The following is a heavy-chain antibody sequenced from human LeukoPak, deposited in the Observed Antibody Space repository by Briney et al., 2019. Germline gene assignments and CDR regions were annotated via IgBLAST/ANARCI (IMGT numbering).Heavy chain of an antibody. CDR3: VSPAYDFWSGYYRGWFDP. D-gene: IGHD3-3*01. J-gene: IGHJ5*02. CDR1: GGTFSSYA. Sequence: SVKVSCKASGGTFSSYAISWVRQAPGQGLEWMGGIIPIFGTANYAQKFQGRVTITADESTSTAYMELSSLRSEDTAVYYCVSPAYDFWSGYYRGWFDPWGQGTLVTVSS. V-gene: IGHV1-69*01. CDR2: IIPIFGTA.